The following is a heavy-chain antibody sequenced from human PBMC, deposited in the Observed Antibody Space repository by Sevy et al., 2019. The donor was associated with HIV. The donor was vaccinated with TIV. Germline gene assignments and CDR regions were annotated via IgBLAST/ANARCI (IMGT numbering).Heavy chain of an antibody. D-gene: IGHD2-21*01. Sequence: SEILSLTCTVSGGSISSYYWSWIRQPPGKGLEWIGYIYYSGSTNYNPSLKSRVTISVDTSKNQFSLKLSSVTAADTAVYYCARIVGRDNFDYWGQGTLVTVSS. J-gene: IGHJ4*02. CDR2: IYYSGST. CDR1: GGSISSYY. V-gene: IGHV4-59*01. CDR3: ARIVGRDNFDY.